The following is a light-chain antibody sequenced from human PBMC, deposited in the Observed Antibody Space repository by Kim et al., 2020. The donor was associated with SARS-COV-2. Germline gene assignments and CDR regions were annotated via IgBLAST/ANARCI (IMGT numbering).Light chain of an antibody. V-gene: IGLV7-46*01. CDR2: DTN. J-gene: IGLJ3*02. Sequence: PGGTVTLTVESRTRTVTSGHYPYWFQQRPVQTPRTLIYDTNYKHSWTPARFSGSLLGGKAALTLSGAQPDDEADYYCLLSSGGVRVFGGGTKLTVL. CDR3: LLSSGGVRV. CDR1: TRTVTSGHY.